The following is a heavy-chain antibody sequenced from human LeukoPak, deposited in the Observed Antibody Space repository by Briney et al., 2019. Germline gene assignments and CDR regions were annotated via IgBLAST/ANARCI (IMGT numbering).Heavy chain of an antibody. CDR1: GFTFSSYE. CDR3: AREYAFGDYAPYYGMDV. J-gene: IGHJ6*02. Sequence: PGGSLRLSCAASGFTFSSYEMSWIRQAPGKGLEWVSYISSSGSTIYYADSVKGRFTISRDNAKNSLYLQMNSLRAEDTAVYYCAREYAFGDYAPYYGMDVWGQGTTVTVSS. V-gene: IGHV3-48*03. CDR2: ISSSGSTI. D-gene: IGHD4-17*01.